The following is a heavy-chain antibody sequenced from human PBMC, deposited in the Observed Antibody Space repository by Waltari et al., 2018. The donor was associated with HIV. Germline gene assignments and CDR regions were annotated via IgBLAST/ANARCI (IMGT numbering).Heavy chain of an antibody. V-gene: IGHV3-23*01. Sequence: EVQLLESGGGLVQPGGSLRLSCAASGFTFSNYGMSWVRQAPGKGLECVSFISGSGVTTYYADSVKGRFTISRDNSKNTLHLQMNSLRAEDTALYFCAKLGGGWYFDLWGRGTLVTVSS. CDR1: GFTFSNYG. CDR3: AKLGGGWYFDL. CDR2: ISGSGVTT. J-gene: IGHJ2*01. D-gene: IGHD2-15*01.